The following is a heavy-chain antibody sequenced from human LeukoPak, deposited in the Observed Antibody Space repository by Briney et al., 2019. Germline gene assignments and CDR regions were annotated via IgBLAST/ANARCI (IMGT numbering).Heavy chain of an antibody. CDR2: ITNSGRT. Sequence: SETLSLTCTVSDASISIYWSWVRQPPGKGLEWIGYITNSGRTNYSPTLKSRATISVDTSKNQFFLTLTSVTAADTAMYYCARDPGHYTQGLDPWGQGTLVTVSS. V-gene: IGHV4-59*01. J-gene: IGHJ5*02. CDR1: DASISIY. D-gene: IGHD4-11*01. CDR3: ARDPGHYTQGLDP.